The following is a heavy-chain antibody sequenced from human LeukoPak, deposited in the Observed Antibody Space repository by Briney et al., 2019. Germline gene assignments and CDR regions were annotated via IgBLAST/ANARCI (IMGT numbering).Heavy chain of an antibody. V-gene: IGHV3-21*04. CDR1: GFTFSSYS. CDR2: ISSSSSYI. J-gene: IGHJ4*02. CDR3: AKDPARNYYDSSGYGRIDY. D-gene: IGHD3-22*01. Sequence: GGSLRLSCAASGFTFSSYSMNWVRQAPGKGLEWVSSISSSSSYIYYADSVKGRFTISRDNAKNSLYLQMNSLRAEDTAVYYCAKDPARNYYDSSGYGRIDYWGQGTLVTVSS.